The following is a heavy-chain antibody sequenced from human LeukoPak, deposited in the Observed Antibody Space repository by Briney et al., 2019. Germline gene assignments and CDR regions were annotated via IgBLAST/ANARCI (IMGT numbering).Heavy chain of an antibody. J-gene: IGHJ4*02. CDR2: IHYSGST. V-gene: IGHV4-39*07. CDR3: ARGNTALGY. D-gene: IGHD2-2*02. Sequence: SETLSLTCTVSGGSISSSSYYWAWIRQPPGKGLEWIGSIHYSGSTYYNPSLQSRVTISIDTSKNQFSLKLRFVTAADTAVYYCARGNTALGYWGQGTLVTVSS. CDR1: GGSISSSSYY.